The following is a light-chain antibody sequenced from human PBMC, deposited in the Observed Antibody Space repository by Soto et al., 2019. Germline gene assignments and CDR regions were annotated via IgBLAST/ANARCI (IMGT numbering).Light chain of an antibody. CDR1: QSISSW. CDR3: QQHNSYPRK. V-gene: IGKV1-5*03. Sequence: DIQMTQSPSTLSASVGDRVTITCRASQSISSWLAWYQQKPGKAPKLLIYKASSLESGVPSRFSGSGSGTEFTLTISSLQPDDFATYYCQQHNSYPRKLGQGPKVDIK. J-gene: IGKJ1*01. CDR2: KAS.